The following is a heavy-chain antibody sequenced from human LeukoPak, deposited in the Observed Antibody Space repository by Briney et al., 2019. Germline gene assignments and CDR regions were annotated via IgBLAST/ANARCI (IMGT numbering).Heavy chain of an antibody. Sequence: GGSLRLSCAASGFTFSSYAMSWVRQAPGKGLEWVSAISGSGGSTYYADSVKGRFTISGDNSKNTLYLQMNSLRAEDTAVYYCAKVSENKITIFGVGPGSYYYMDVWGKGTTVTVSS. CDR1: GFTFSSYA. J-gene: IGHJ6*03. CDR3: AKVSENKITIFGVGPGSYYYMDV. D-gene: IGHD3-3*01. CDR2: ISGSGGST. V-gene: IGHV3-23*01.